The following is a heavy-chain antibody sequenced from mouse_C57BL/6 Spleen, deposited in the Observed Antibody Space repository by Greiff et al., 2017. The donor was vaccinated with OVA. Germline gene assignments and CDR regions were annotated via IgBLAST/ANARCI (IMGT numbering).Heavy chain of an antibody. J-gene: IGHJ4*01. CDR1: GYTFTSYW. Sequence: VKLMESGAELVKPGASVKMSCKASGYTFTSYWITWVKQRPGQGLEWIGDIYPGSGSTNYNEKFKSKATLTVDTSSSTAYMQLSSLTSEDSAVYYCARGYYGSSLYYAMDYWGQGTSVTVSS. V-gene: IGHV1-55*01. D-gene: IGHD1-1*01. CDR2: IYPGSGST. CDR3: ARGYYGSSLYYAMDY.